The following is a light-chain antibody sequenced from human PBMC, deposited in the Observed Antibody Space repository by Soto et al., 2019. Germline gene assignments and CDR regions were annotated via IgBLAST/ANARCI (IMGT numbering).Light chain of an antibody. CDR3: QQYYGTPLT. CDR1: QSVLYSSNNKNY. Sequence: DIVMTQSPDSLAVSLGERATINCKSSQSVLYSSNNKNYLAWYQQKPGQPPKLLIYWASTRESGVPDRCSGSGSGTDFTLTISSLQAEDVAVYYCQQYYGTPLTVGQGTKLEIK. J-gene: IGKJ2*01. CDR2: WAS. V-gene: IGKV4-1*01.